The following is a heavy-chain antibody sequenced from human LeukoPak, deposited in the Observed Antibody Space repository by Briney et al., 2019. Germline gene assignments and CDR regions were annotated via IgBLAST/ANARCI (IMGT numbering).Heavy chain of an antibody. CDR1: GGSISSYY. D-gene: IGHD6-19*01. CDR3: ARGVNSGWYHDYYYYYGMDV. CDR2: IYNSGST. Sequence: SETLSLTCTVSGGSISSYYWSWIRQPPGKGLEWIGYIYNSGSTNYKPSLKSRVTISIDTSKNQFSLKLSSVTAADTAVYYCARGVNSGWYHDYYYYYGMDVWGQGTTVTVSS. J-gene: IGHJ6*02. V-gene: IGHV4-59*01.